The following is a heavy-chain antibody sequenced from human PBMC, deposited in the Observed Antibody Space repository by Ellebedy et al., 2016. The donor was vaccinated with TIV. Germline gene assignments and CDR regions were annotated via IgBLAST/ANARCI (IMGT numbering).Heavy chain of an antibody. CDR3: ARDSVGYSSSWSPNPLDY. V-gene: IGHV1-2*02. CDR2: INPNSGGT. Sequence: ASVKVSXKASGYTFTGYYMHWVRQAPGQGLEWMGWINPNSGGTNYAQKFQGRVTMTRDTSISTAYMELSRLRSDDTAVYYCARDSVGYSSSWSPNPLDYWGQGTLVTVSS. J-gene: IGHJ4*02. CDR1: GYTFTGYY. D-gene: IGHD6-13*01.